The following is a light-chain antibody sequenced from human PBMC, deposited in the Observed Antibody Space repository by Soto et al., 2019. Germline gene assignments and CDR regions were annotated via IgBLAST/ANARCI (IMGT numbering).Light chain of an antibody. V-gene: IGLV2-14*01. CDR2: EVT. CDR3: TSHTGGGSLDV. CDR1: RSDVGANHY. Sequence: QAVLTQPASVSGSPVQSITISCTGTRSDVGANHYVSWYQQYPGEAPKVIIYEVTNRPSGVSNRFSGSKSDHTASLTISGLQAEDEADYYCTSHTGGGSLDVFGTGTKVTVL. J-gene: IGLJ1*01.